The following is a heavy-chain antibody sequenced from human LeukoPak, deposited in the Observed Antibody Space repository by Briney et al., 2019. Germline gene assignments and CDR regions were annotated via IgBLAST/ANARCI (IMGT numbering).Heavy chain of an antibody. CDR3: ARVPWSSHYYIDF. CDR1: GDSITSSSYY. V-gene: IGHV4-39*07. Sequence: PSETLSLTCTVSGDSITSSSYYWGWIRQSPGKGLEWIGSVSHSGTTYNHPSLKGRVTISIKTSKTQFSLRLSSVTAADTAVYYCARVPWSSHYYIDFWGQGTLVTVSS. D-gene: IGHD3-10*01. J-gene: IGHJ4*02. CDR2: VSHSGTT.